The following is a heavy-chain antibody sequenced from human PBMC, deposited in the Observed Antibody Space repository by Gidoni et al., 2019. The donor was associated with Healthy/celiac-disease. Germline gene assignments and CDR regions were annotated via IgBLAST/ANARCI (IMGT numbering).Heavy chain of an antibody. Sequence: EVQLVESGGGLVQPGGSLRLSCAASGFTFSRYWLPWVRQAPGKGLVWVSRINSDGSSTSYADSVKGRFTISRDNAKNTLYLQMNSLRAEDTAVYYCAGNLGRYDFWSGYYLVWGQGTLVTVSS. V-gene: IGHV3-74*01. J-gene: IGHJ4*02. CDR2: INSDGSST. CDR3: AGNLGRYDFWSGYYLV. CDR1: GFTFSRYW. D-gene: IGHD3-3*01.